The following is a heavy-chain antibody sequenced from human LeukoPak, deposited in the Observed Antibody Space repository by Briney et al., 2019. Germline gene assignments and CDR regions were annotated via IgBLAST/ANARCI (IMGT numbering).Heavy chain of an antibody. CDR1: GFTFSSYW. D-gene: IGHD3/OR15-3a*01. Sequence: GGSLRLSCAASGFTFSSYWMHWVRQAPGKGLVWVSRINSDGSSTNYADSVKGRFTISRDNAKNTLYLQMNSLRAEDTAVYYCARRSFGTLTLGYWGQGTLVTVSS. CDR3: ARRSFGTLTLGY. V-gene: IGHV3-74*01. CDR2: INSDGSST. J-gene: IGHJ4*02.